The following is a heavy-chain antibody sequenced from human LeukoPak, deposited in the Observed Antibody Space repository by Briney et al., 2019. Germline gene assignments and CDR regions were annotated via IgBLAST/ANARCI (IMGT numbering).Heavy chain of an antibody. J-gene: IGHJ4*02. CDR2: ISWNSGSI. Sequence: GGSLRLSCAASGFTFDDYAMLWVRQAPGKGLEWVSGISWNSGSIGYADSVKGRFTISRDNAKNSLYLQMNSLRAEDTALYYCAKDPRGPLSYSSSWYYFDYWGQGTLVTVSS. CDR1: GFTFDDYA. V-gene: IGHV3-9*01. CDR3: AKDPRGPLSYSSSWYYFDY. D-gene: IGHD6-13*01.